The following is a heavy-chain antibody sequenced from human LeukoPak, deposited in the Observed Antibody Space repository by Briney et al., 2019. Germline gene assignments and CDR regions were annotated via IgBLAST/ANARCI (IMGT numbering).Heavy chain of an antibody. CDR3: AKDLYGNQSPEFDY. Sequence: SGGSLRLSCAASGFTFDDYALHWVRPAPGKGLEWVSGISWNSGSIGYADSVKGRFTISRDNAKNSLYLQMNSLRAEDMALYYCAKDLYGNQSPEFDYWGQGTLVTVSS. CDR2: ISWNSGSI. J-gene: IGHJ4*02. V-gene: IGHV3-9*03. CDR1: GFTFDDYA. D-gene: IGHD1-14*01.